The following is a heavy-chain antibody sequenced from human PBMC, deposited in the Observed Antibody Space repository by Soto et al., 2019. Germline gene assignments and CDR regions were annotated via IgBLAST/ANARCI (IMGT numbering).Heavy chain of an antibody. J-gene: IGHJ4*02. CDR1: GFTLSSYA. D-gene: IGHD2-15*01. CDR2: ISSSGGST. V-gene: IGHV3-23*01. CDR3: AKAQGGSYFDY. Sequence: EVQLLESGGGLVQPGGSLRLSCAASGFTLSSYAMSWVRQAPGKGLEWVSGISSSGGSTYYADSVKGRFTISRDNSKNMLYLQMNNLRAEDTAVYYCAKAQGGSYFDYWGQGTLVTVSS.